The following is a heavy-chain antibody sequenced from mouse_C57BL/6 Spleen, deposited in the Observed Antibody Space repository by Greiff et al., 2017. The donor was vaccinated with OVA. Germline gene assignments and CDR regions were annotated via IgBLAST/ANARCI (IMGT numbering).Heavy chain of an antibody. CDR3: ARSSYSNFLDY. Sequence: QVQLQQSGAELVRPGTSVKLSCKASGYTFTSYWMHWVKQRPGQGLEWIGVIDPSDSYTNYNQKFKGKATLTVDTSSSTAYMQLSSLTSEDSAVYYCARSSYSNFLDYWGQGTTLTVSS. D-gene: IGHD2-5*01. CDR2: IDPSDSYT. CDR1: GYTFTSYW. V-gene: IGHV1-59*01. J-gene: IGHJ2*01.